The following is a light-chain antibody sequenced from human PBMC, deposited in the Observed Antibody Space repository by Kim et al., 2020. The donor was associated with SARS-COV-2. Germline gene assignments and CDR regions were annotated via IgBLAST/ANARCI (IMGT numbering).Light chain of an antibody. CDR1: SSNIGAGYD. V-gene: IGLV1-40*01. CDR3: QSYDSSLSGSYV. J-gene: IGLJ1*01. CDR2: GNS. Sequence: VTISCAWSSSNIGAGYDVHWYQQLPGTAPNLLIYGNSNRPSGVPDRFSGSKSGTSASLAITGLQAEDEADYYCQSYDSSLSGSYVFGTGTKVTVL.